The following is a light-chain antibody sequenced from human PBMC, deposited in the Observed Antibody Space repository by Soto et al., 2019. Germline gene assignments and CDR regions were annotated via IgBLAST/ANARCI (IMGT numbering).Light chain of an antibody. CDR2: DAS. Sequence: EIVMTQSPATLSVSPGERATLSCRASQAIRSNLAWYQQKPGQAPRLLIYDASSRATGVPARFSGSGSGTDFTLSISSLQSEDSAVYFRQQYNSWPPLTFGGGTKVDIK. CDR3: QQYNSWPPLT. CDR1: QAIRSN. J-gene: IGKJ4*01. V-gene: IGKV3-15*01.